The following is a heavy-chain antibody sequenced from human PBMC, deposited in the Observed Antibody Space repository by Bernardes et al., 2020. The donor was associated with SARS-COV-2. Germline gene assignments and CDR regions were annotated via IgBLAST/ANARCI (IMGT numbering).Heavy chain of an antibody. CDR2: VTPSGGN. Sequence: SETLSLTCGASGGSFGSYCKSWIRQSPGKGLEWIGEVTPSGGNNYNPSLKSRVIISADTSKNQFSLRLNSVTAADSGIYYCAGHPVDFVYWGQGTLVIVSS. J-gene: IGHJ4*02. CDR3: AGHPVDFVY. CDR1: GGSFGSYC. D-gene: IGHD2-15*01. V-gene: IGHV4-34*01.